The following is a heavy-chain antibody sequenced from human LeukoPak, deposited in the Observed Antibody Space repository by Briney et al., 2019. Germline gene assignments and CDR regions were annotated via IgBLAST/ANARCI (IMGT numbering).Heavy chain of an antibody. CDR1: GFTFSDYY. CDR3: ARDLGDYYDSSGYYPLDY. Sequence: PGGSLRLSCAASGFTFSDYYMSWIRQAPGKGLEWVSYISSSGSTIYYADSVKGRFTISRDNAKNSLYLQMNSLRAEDTAVYYCARDLGDYYDSSGYYPLDYWGQRTLVTVSS. CDR2: ISSSGSTI. V-gene: IGHV3-11*04. D-gene: IGHD3-22*01. J-gene: IGHJ4*02.